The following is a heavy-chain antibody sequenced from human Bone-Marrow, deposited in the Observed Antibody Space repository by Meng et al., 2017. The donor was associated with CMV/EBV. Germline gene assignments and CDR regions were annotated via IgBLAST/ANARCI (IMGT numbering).Heavy chain of an antibody. V-gene: IGHV1-69*08. Sequence: SVKVSCKASGGTFSSHTMSWVRQAPGQGLEWMGSIIPGLGTTNYAQKFQGRVTMTRDTSTSTVYMELSSLRSEDTAVYYCARWVSYYYGMDVWGQGTTVTVSS. CDR1: GGTFSSHT. CDR2: IIPGLGTT. CDR3: ARWVSYYYGMDV. D-gene: IGHD3-22*01. J-gene: IGHJ6*02.